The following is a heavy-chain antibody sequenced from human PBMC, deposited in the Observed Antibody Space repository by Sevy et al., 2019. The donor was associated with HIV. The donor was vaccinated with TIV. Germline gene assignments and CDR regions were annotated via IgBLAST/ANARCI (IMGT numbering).Heavy chain of an antibody. J-gene: IGHJ4*02. Sequence: SETLSLTCTVSGGSISSSSYYWGWIRQPPGKGLEWIGSIYYSGTTYYKPSLKSQITISVDTSKNQFSLKLSSVTAADTAVYYCARLAYDFWSGLPPYYFDYWGLGTLVTVSS. V-gene: IGHV4-39*01. CDR3: ARLAYDFWSGLPPYYFDY. D-gene: IGHD3-3*01. CDR2: IYYSGTT. CDR1: GGSISSSSYY.